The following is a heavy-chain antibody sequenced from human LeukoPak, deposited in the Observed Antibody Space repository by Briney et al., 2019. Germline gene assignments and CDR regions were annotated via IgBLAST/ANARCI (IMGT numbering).Heavy chain of an antibody. CDR1: GYTFTGYY. Sequence: ASVKVSCKASGYTFTGYYMHWVRQAPGQGLEWMGWINPNSGGTNYAQKFQGRVTMTRDTSISTAYMELSRLRSDDTAVYYCARGGRDYYDSSGYYLYYFDYWGQRTLVTVSS. J-gene: IGHJ4*02. CDR2: INPNSGGT. CDR3: ARGGRDYYDSSGYYLYYFDY. D-gene: IGHD3-22*01. V-gene: IGHV1-2*02.